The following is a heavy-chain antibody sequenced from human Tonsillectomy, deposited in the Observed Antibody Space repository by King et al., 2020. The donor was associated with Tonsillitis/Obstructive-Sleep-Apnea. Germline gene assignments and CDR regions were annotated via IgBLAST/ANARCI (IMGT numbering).Heavy chain of an antibody. Sequence: VQLQQWGAGLLKPSETLSLTCAVYGGSFSGYYCSWIRQPPGKGLEWIGEINHSGSTNYNPSLKSRVTISVDTSKNQFSLKLSSVTAADTAVYYCARYTDEDSGSYYFDYWGQGTLVTVSS. D-gene: IGHD1-26*01. V-gene: IGHV4-34*01. J-gene: IGHJ4*02. CDR3: ARYTDEDSGSYYFDY. CDR1: GGSFSGYY. CDR2: INHSGST.